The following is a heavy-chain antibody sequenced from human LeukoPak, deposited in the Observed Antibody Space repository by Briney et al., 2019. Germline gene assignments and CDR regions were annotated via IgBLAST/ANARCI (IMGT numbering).Heavy chain of an antibody. Sequence: GGSLRLSCAASGFTVSNNYMSWVRQAPGKGLEWVSVIFSGGSTYYADSVKGRFTISRDSSKNTLYLQMNSLRAEDTAVYYCARDPHYYDSSGYYYWYFDLWGRGTLVTVSS. CDR3: ARDPHYYDSSGYYYWYFDL. CDR1: GFTVSNNY. J-gene: IGHJ2*01. V-gene: IGHV3-53*01. CDR2: IFSGGST. D-gene: IGHD3-22*01.